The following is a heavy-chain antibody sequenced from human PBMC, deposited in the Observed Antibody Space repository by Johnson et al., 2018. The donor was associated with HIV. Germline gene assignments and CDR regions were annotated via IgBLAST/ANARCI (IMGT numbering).Heavy chain of an antibody. CDR1: GFTFSSYA. CDR2: ISYDGSNK. V-gene: IGHV3-30-3*01. D-gene: IGHD3-22*01. CDR3: ARGRGYYRFDAFDI. J-gene: IGHJ3*02. Sequence: QVQLVESGAGVVQPGRSLRLSCAASGFTFSSYAMHWVRQAPGKGLEWVAVISYDGSNKYYADSVKGRFTISRDNSKNTLYLQMNSLRAEDTAVYYCARGRGYYRFDAFDIWGQGTIVTVSS.